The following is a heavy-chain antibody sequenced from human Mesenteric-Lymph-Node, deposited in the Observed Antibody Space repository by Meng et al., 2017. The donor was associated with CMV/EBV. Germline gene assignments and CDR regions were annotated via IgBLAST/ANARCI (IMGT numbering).Heavy chain of an antibody. J-gene: IGHJ4*02. Sequence: VSCKASGYTFTSYAMGWVRQAPGQGLEWMGWINTNTGNPTYAQGFTGRFVFSLDTSVSAAYLEISSLRTEDTAVYYCARGMVRGDFWGQGALVTVSS. V-gene: IGHV7-4-1*02. CDR3: ARGMVRGDF. D-gene: IGHD3-10*01. CDR2: INTNTGNP. CDR1: GYTFTSYA.